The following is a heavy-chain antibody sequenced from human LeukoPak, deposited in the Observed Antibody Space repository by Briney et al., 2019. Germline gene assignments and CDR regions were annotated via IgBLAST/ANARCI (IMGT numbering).Heavy chain of an antibody. J-gene: IGHJ4*02. Sequence: GGSLRLSCAASGFTFSSYWMHWLRQAPGKGLVWVSRINSDGSSTSYADSVKGRFTISRDNAKNTLYLQMNSLRAEDTAVYYCAMTTVTLGFDYWGQGTLVTVSS. CDR2: INSDGSST. V-gene: IGHV3-74*01. CDR1: GFTFSSYW. CDR3: AMTTVTLGFDY. D-gene: IGHD4-17*01.